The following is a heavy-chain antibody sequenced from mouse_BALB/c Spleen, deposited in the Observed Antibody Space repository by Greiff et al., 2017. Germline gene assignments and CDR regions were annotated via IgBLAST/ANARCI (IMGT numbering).Heavy chain of an antibody. CDR2: IRNKANGYTT. CDR1: GFTFTDYY. V-gene: IGHV7-3*02. J-gene: IGHJ1*01. Sequence: EVHLVESGGGLVQPGGSLRLSCATSGFTFTDYYMSWVRQPPGKALEWLGFIRNKANGYTTEYSASVKGRFTISRDNSQSILYLQMNTLRAEDSATYYCARDIPFDVWGAGTTVTVSS. CDR3: ARDIPFDV.